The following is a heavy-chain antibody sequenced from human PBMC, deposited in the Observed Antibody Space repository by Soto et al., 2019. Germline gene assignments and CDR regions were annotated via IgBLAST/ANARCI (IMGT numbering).Heavy chain of an antibody. Sequence: PSETLSLTCAVYGGSFSGYYWSWIRQPPGKGLEWIGEINHSGSTNYNPSLKSRVTISVDTSKNQFSLKLSSVTAADTAVYYCARVGYYDSSGYSRGPFDYWGQGTLVTVSS. D-gene: IGHD3-22*01. J-gene: IGHJ4*02. V-gene: IGHV4-34*01. CDR2: INHSGST. CDR1: GGSFSGYY. CDR3: ARVGYYDSSGYSRGPFDY.